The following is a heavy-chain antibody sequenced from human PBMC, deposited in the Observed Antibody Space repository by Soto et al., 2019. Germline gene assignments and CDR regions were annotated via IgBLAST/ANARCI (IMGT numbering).Heavy chain of an antibody. J-gene: IGHJ4*02. D-gene: IGHD2-2*01. CDR3: TSAGQYCTSTTCNAY. CDR1: GFGFTNSW. Sequence: EVQVVESGGGLVKPGGSLRLSCAASGFGFTNSWMNWVRQAPGKGLEWVGRIKSKNDGGTTDYAAPVQGRFTISRDDSKTTIYLQMNSLKTEDTAVYYCTSAGQYCTSTTCNAYWGQGTPVTVSS. V-gene: IGHV3-15*07. CDR2: IKSKNDGGTT.